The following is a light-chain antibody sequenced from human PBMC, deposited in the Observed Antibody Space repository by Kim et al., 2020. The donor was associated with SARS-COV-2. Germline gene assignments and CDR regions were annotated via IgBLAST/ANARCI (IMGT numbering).Light chain of an antibody. J-gene: IGLJ2*01. V-gene: IGLV1-47*01. Sequence: SVLTQPPSASGTPGQRVTISCSGGSSNIGSDYVYWYRVVPGAAPKLLIFRENERPSGVPDRFSGSKSGSSASLVISGLRSDDEGDYYCAAWDDRLFGVIFGGGTKLTVL. CDR3: AAWDDRLFGVI. CDR1: SSNIGSDY. CDR2: REN.